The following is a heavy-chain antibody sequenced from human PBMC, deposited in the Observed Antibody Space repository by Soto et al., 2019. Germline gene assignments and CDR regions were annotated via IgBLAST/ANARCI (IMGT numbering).Heavy chain of an antibody. Sequence: QVQLVQSGAEVKKPGSSVKVSCKASGGTFSSYAISWVRQAPGQGLEWMGGIIPIFGTANYAQKFQGRVTITADESTSTAYMELSSLRSEDTAVYYCASRLYCSSTSCYGDSGYYYGMDVWCQGTTVTVSS. CDR2: IIPIFGTA. CDR3: ASRLYCSSTSCYGDSGYYYGMDV. V-gene: IGHV1-69*01. CDR1: GGTFSSYA. D-gene: IGHD2-2*01. J-gene: IGHJ6*02.